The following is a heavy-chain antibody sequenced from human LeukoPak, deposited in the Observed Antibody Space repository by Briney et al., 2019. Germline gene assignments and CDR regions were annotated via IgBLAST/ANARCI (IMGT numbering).Heavy chain of an antibody. Sequence: RSSETLSLTCAVSGDSISSRNWWSWVRQPPEKGLEWIGEIFHSGSTNYNPSLKSRVTISVDKSRNLFSLNLSSVTAADTAVYYCARASVVVTADPDAFDMWGQGTLVTVSS. CDR2: IFHSGST. CDR1: GDSISSRNW. D-gene: IGHD2-21*02. V-gene: IGHV4-4*02. CDR3: ARASVVVTADPDAFDM. J-gene: IGHJ3*02.